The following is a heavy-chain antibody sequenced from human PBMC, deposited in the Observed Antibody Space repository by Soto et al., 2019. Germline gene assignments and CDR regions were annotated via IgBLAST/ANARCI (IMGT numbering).Heavy chain of an antibody. Sequence: WTWIRQHPGTGLGWIGYNYYSGITYYNPSLKSRVTISLDTSKNQFSLKLSSVTAADTAVYYCARGSSIAGLYYGMDVWGQGTTVTVSS. V-gene: IGHV4-31*02. D-gene: IGHD6-6*01. CDR3: ARGSSIAGLYYGMDV. J-gene: IGHJ6*02. CDR2: NYYSGIT.